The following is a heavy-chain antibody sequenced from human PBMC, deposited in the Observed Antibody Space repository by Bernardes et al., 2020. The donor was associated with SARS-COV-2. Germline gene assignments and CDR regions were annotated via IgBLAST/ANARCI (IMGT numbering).Heavy chain of an antibody. CDR3: ARGEYQLLWFDP. CDR1: GGSFSGYY. D-gene: IGHD2-2*01. CDR2: INHSGST. Sequence: SETLSLTCAVYGGSFSGYYWSWIRQPPGKGLEWIGEINHSGSTNYNPSLKSRVTISVDTSKNQFSLKLSSVTAADTAVYYCARGEYQLLWFDPWGQGTLVTVSS. J-gene: IGHJ5*02. V-gene: IGHV4-34*01.